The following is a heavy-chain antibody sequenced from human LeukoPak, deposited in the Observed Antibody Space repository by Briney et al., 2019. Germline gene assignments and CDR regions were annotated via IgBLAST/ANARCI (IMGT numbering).Heavy chain of an antibody. D-gene: IGHD2-2*01. V-gene: IGHV1-18*01. CDR1: GYTFTSYG. CDR3: ARVGAANKGVPATEFDY. J-gene: IGHJ4*02. Sequence: ASVKVSCKASGYTFTSYGISWVRQAPGQGLEWMGWISAYNGNTNYAQKLQGRVTMTTDTSTSTAYMELRSLRSDDTAVYYCARVGAANKGVPATEFDYWGQGTLVTDSS. CDR2: ISAYNGNT.